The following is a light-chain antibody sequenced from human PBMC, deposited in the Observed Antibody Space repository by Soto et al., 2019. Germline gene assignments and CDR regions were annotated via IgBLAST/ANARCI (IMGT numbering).Light chain of an antibody. CDR1: QTVSSY. J-gene: IGKJ5*01. CDR2: GAS. V-gene: IGKV3-20*01. Sequence: ENVLTQSPGTLSLSPGQRATLSCRASQTVSSYLTWYQQRPGQAPRLLIYGASKRATGIPDRFSGSGSRTDFTLTISTLEPEDFALYYCQQYGTSPITFGQGTRLEIK. CDR3: QQYGTSPIT.